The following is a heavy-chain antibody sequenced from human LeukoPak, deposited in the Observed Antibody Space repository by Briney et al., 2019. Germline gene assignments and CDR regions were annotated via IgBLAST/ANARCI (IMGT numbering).Heavy chain of an antibody. V-gene: IGHV4-30-2*01. CDR3: ARDRYGDHTYFDY. CDR2: IYHSGST. Sequence: SETLSLTCAVSGGSISSGGYSWSWIRQPPGKGLEWIGYIYHSGSTYYNPSLKSRVTISVDRSKNQFSLKLSSVTAADTVVYYCARDRYGDHTYFDYWGQGTLVTVSS. J-gene: IGHJ4*02. D-gene: IGHD4-17*01. CDR1: GGSISSGGYS.